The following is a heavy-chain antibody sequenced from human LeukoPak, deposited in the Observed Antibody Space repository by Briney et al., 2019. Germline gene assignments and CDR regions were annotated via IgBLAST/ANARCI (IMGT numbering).Heavy chain of an antibody. D-gene: IGHD4-17*01. V-gene: IGHV3-7*01. Sequence: GGSLRLSCAASGFTFSSYWMSWVRQAPGKGLEWVASIKQDGSEKYYVDSVKGRFTISRDNAKNSLYLQMNSLRAEDTALYYCARAPGEGWFDPWGQGALATVSS. CDR2: IKQDGSEK. CDR3: ARAPGEGWFDP. CDR1: GFTFSSYW. J-gene: IGHJ5*02.